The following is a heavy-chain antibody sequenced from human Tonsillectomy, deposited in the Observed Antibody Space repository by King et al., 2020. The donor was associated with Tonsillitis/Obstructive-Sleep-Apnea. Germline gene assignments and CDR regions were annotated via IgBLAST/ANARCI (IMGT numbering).Heavy chain of an antibody. CDR3: AREAVAGTDY. CDR1: GFTFSSYS. J-gene: IGHJ4*02. D-gene: IGHD6-19*01. CDR2: ISSSSSYI. Sequence: VQLVESGGGLVKPGGALRLSCAASGFTFSSYSMNWVRQAPGKGLEWVSTISSSSSYIYYEDSVKGRFTISRDNAKNSLYLQMNSLRAEDTAVYYCAREAVAGTDYWGQGTLVTVSP. V-gene: IGHV3-21*01.